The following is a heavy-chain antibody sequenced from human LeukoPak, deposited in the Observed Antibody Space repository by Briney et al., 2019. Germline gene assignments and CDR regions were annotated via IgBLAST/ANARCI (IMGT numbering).Heavy chain of an antibody. CDR1: GFTFSSYA. J-gene: IGHJ4*02. V-gene: IGHV3-30*04. CDR2: ISYDGSNK. CDR3: ARDSGDIRYELSSYFDY. D-gene: IGHD5-12*01. Sequence: GGSLRLSCAASGFTFSSYAMHWVRQAPGKGLEWVAVISYDGSNKYYADSVKGRFTISRDNSKNTLYLQMNSLRAEDTAVYYCARDSGDIRYELSSYFDYWGQGTLVTVSS.